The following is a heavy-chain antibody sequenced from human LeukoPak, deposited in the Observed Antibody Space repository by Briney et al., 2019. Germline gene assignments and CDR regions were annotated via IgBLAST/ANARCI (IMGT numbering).Heavy chain of an antibody. CDR1: GGSISSYY. Sequence: SETLSLTCTVSGGSISSYYWSWIRQPPGKGLEWIGYIYTSGSTNYNPSLKSRVTISVDTSKNQFSLKLSSVTAAGTAVYYCARHFIAVASYFDYWGQGTTVTVAS. CDR2: IYTSGST. CDR3: ARHFIAVASYFDY. D-gene: IGHD6-19*01. V-gene: IGHV4-4*09. J-gene: IGHJ4*03.